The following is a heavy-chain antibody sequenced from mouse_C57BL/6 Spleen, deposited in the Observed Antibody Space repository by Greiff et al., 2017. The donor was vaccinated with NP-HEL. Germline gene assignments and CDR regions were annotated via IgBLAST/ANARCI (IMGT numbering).Heavy chain of an antibody. J-gene: IGHJ3*01. CDR2: MYPNYGTT. V-gene: IGHV1-39*01. D-gene: IGHD2-4*01. CDR3: AREGPAGGLPFAY. Sequence: EVHLVESGPELVKPGASVKISCKASGYSFTDYIMNWVKQSNGKSLEWIGVMYPNYGTTSYNQKFKGKATLTVDQSSSTAYMQLNSLTSEDSAVYYCAREGPAGGLPFAYWGQGTLVTVSA. CDR1: GYSFTDYI.